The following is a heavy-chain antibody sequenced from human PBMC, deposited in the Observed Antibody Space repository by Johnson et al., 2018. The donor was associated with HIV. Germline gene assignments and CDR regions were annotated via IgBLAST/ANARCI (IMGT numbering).Heavy chain of an antibody. CDR2: IHSDGSST. CDR3: ARPVSPWSAYDAFDI. CDR1: GFTVSSNY. D-gene: IGHD2-8*02. J-gene: IGHJ3*02. Sequence: VQLVESGGGLIQPGGSLRLSCAASGFTVSSNYMSWVRQAPGKGLEWVSVIHSDGSSTSYADSVKGRFTISRDNAKNTLYLQMNSLRAEDTAVYYCARPVSPWSAYDAFDIWGQGTMVTVSS. V-gene: IGHV3-74*02.